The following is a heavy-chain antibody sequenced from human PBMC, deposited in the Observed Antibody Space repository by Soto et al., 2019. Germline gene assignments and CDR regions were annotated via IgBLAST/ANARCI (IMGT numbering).Heavy chain of an antibody. Sequence: EVRLVESGGGLGQPGGSLRLSCVASGFTFTNYWMSWVRQAPGKGLEWVANIKADGSEKRYVDSVKGRFTISRDNAKNSVYLQMNSLRVEDTALYYCGRDEVRNGVGVWGQGTTVTVSS. CDR2: IKADGSEK. J-gene: IGHJ6*02. V-gene: IGHV3-7*01. CDR1: GFTFTNYW. CDR3: GRDEVRNGVGV.